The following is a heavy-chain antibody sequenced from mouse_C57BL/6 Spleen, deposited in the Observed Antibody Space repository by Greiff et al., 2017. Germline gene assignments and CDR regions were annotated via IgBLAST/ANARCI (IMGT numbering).Heavy chain of an antibody. CDR2: IDPNSGGT. Sequence: QVQLQQPGAELVKPGASVKLSCKASGYTFTSSWMHWVKQRPGRGPEWIGRIDPNSGGTKFNEKFKSKATLTVYKPSSTAYMQLSSLTSDDSAVYYCARGDYDLGYWGQGTTLTVSS. CDR3: ARGDYDLGY. D-gene: IGHD2-4*01. CDR1: GYTFTSSW. V-gene: IGHV1-72*01. J-gene: IGHJ2*01.